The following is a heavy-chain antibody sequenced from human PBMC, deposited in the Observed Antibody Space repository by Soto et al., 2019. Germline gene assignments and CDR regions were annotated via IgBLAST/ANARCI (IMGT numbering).Heavy chain of an antibody. CDR2: IIVDSGNT. J-gene: IGHJ4*02. CDR3: ATANNTSPFDY. D-gene: IGHD1-26*01. V-gene: IGHV1-58*01. Sequence: ASVKVSCKASGFTFADSAVQCVRQARGQILEWIGRIIVDSGNTKSAEKFTERVSMSWDMSTSTAFMELRSLSSDDTAVYYCATANNTSPFDYWGLGTLVTVSS. CDR1: GFTFADSA.